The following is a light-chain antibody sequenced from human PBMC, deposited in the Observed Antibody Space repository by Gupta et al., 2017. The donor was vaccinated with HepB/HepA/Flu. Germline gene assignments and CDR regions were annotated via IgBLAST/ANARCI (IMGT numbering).Light chain of an antibody. CDR2: GAS. CDR1: QSVSSIY. J-gene: IGKJ5*01. CDR3: QQYGSSPRIT. V-gene: IGKV3-20*01. Sequence: EIVFTQSPVTLSLSPGERATLSCRASQSVSSIYLAWYQQKPGQAPRLLIYGASSRDNGITDRFSGSGSGTDFTLTISRREPEDFAGYYCQQYGSSPRITFGQGTRLEIK.